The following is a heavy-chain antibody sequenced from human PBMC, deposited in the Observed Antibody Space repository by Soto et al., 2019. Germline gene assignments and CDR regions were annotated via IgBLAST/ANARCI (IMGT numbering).Heavy chain of an antibody. CDR2: ISAYNGNT. Sequence: ASVKFSCKASGYTFTIYGISWVRQAPGQGLEWMGWISAYNGNTNYAQKLQGRVTMTTDTSTSTAYMELRSLRSDDTAVYYCARGPPSYYDSSGYYKYFDYWGQGTLVTVSS. D-gene: IGHD3-22*01. CDR3: ARGPPSYYDSSGYYKYFDY. V-gene: IGHV1-18*01. J-gene: IGHJ4*02. CDR1: GYTFTIYG.